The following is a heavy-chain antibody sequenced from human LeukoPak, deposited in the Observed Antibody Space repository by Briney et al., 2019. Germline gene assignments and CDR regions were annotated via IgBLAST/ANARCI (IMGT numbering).Heavy chain of an antibody. V-gene: IGHV4-34*01. J-gene: IGHJ4*02. CDR2: INHSGST. CDR3: ARSHTVAGFDY. CDR1: GGSFSGYY. Sequence: SETLSLTCAVYGGSFSGYYWSWIRQPPGKGLEWIGEINHSGSTNYNPSLKSRVTISVDTSKNQFSLKLSSVTAADTAVYYCARSHTVAGFDYWGQGTLVTVSS. D-gene: IGHD4-23*01.